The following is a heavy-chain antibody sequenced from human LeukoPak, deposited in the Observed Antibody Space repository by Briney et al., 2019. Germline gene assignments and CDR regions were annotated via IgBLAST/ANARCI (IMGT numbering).Heavy chain of an antibody. V-gene: IGHV3-23*01. J-gene: IGHJ3*02. CDR1: GFTFSSYA. CDR3: ARDRGVGYCSGGSCYRTTFDI. D-gene: IGHD2-15*01. CDR2: ISGSGGST. Sequence: GGSLRLSCAASGFTFSSYAMSWVRQAPGKGLEWVSAISGSGGSTYYADSVKGRFTISRDNSKNTLYLQMNSLRAEDTAVYYCARDRGVGYCSGGSCYRTTFDIWGQGTMVTVSS.